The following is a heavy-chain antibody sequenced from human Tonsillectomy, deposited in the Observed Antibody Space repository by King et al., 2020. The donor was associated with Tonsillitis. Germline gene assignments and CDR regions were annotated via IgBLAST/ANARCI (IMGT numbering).Heavy chain of an antibody. Sequence: VQLQESGPGLVKPSETLSLTCTVSGGSISSSYWSWIRQPPGKGLEWIGYIFHSGRTNYNPSLKSRVTISVDTSKNQFSLKLSSVTAAETAVYYCARGGGLLDVWGKGTMVTVSS. D-gene: IGHD3-16*01. J-gene: IGHJ6*04. CDR2: IFHSGRT. CDR1: GGSISSSY. V-gene: IGHV4-59*01. CDR3: ARGGGLLDV.